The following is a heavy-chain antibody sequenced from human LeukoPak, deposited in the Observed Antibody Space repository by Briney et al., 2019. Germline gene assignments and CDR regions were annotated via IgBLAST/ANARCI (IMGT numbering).Heavy chain of an antibody. CDR2: FDPEDVET. CDR1: GYTLTELS. J-gene: IGHJ3*02. V-gene: IGHV1-24*01. D-gene: IGHD1-26*01. CDR3: ATPPGELLAFDI. Sequence: ASVKVSCKVSGYTLTELSMHWVRQAPGKGLEWMGGFDPEDVETIYAQKFQGRVTMTEDTSTDTAYMELSSLRSEDTAVYYCATPPGELLAFDIWGQGTMVTVSS.